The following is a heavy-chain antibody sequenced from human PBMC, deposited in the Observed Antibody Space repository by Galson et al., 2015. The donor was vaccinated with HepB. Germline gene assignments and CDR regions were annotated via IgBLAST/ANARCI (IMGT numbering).Heavy chain of an antibody. D-gene: IGHD2-21*02. CDR1: GFTFSSYA. CDR3: AKSRIPYCGGDCYSRPDY. J-gene: IGHJ4*02. CDR2: ISSSGGST. Sequence: SLRLSCAASGFTFSSYAMSWVRQAPGKGLEWVSSISSSGGSTYYADSVKGRFTISRDNFKNTLYLQMNSLRAEDTALYYCAKSRIPYCGGDCYSRPDYWGQGTLVTVSS. V-gene: IGHV3-23*01.